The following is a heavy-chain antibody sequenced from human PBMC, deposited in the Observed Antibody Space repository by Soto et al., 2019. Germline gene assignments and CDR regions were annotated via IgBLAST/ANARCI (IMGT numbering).Heavy chain of an antibody. V-gene: IGHV1-69*12. J-gene: IGHJ4*02. D-gene: IGHD5-12*01. Sequence: QVQLVQSGAEVKKPGSSVKVSCKASGGTFSSYAISWVRQAPGQGLEWMGGIIPIFGTANYAQKFQGRVTITADESTSTAYMGLSSLRSEDTAVYYCASGGDGYNSALFDYWGQGTLVTVSS. CDR3: ASGGDGYNSALFDY. CDR1: GGTFSSYA. CDR2: IIPIFGTA.